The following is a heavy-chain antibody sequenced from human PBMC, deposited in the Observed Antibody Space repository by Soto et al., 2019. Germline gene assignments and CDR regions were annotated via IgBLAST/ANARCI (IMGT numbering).Heavy chain of an antibody. CDR3: ASSGDHYDILTGPFDY. CDR2: ISYDGSNK. Sequence: GGSLRLSCAASGFTFSSYAMHWVRQAPGKGLEWVAVISYDGSNKYYADSVKGRFTISRDNSKNTLYLQMNSLRAEDTAVYYCASSGDHYDILTGPFDYWGQGTLVTVSS. D-gene: IGHD3-9*01. CDR1: GFTFSSYA. V-gene: IGHV3-30-3*01. J-gene: IGHJ4*02.